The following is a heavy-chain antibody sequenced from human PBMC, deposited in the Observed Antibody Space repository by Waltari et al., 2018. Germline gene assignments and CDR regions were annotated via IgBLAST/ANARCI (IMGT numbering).Heavy chain of an antibody. D-gene: IGHD3-22*01. Sequence: EVQLVESGGGLVQPGGSLRLSCAASGFTFSSYAMSWVRQAPGKGLEWVSAISGSGGSTYYADSVKGRFTISRDNSKNTLYLQMNSLRAEDTAVYYCAKGDNYYDSSGYYLYFDYWGQGTLVTVSS. CDR3: AKGDNYYDSSGYYLYFDY. J-gene: IGHJ4*02. CDR2: ISGSGGST. V-gene: IGHV3-23*04. CDR1: GFTFSSYA.